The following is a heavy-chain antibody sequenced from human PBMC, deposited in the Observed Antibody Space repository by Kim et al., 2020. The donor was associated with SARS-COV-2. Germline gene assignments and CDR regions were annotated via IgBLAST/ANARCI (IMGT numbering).Heavy chain of an antibody. D-gene: IGHD7-27*01. CDR3: AKDTGLGKALGYFDY. V-gene: IGHV3-23*03. Sequence: DSVKGRFTVAEDNSTNTLNLQMNSLRAEDTAVYYCAKDTGLGKALGYFDYWGQGTLVTVSS. J-gene: IGHJ4*02.